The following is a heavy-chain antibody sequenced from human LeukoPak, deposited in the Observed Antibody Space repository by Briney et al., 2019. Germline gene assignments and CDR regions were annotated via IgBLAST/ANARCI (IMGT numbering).Heavy chain of an antibody. CDR2: ISSSSSYI. CDR3: AREGSLGYCSGGSCYAHAFDI. V-gene: IGHV3-21*01. D-gene: IGHD2-15*01. CDR1: GFTFSSYS. J-gene: IGHJ3*02. Sequence: PGGSLRLSCAASGFTFSSYSMNWVRQAPGKGLEWVSSISSSSSYIYYADSVKGRFTISRDNAKNSLYLQMNSLRAEDTAVYYCAREGSLGYCSGGSCYAHAFDIWGQGTMVTVSS.